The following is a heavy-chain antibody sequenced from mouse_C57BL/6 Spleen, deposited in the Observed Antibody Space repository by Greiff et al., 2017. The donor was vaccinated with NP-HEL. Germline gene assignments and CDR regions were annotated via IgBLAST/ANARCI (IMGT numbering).Heavy chain of an antibody. CDR1: GFTFSDYG. J-gene: IGHJ4*01. CDR3: ARGGTTVVDAMDY. Sequence: EVKVVESGGGLVKPGGSLKLSCAASGFTFSDYGMHWVRQAPEKGLEWVAYISSGSSTIYYADTVKGRFTISRDNAKNTLFLQMTSLRSEDTAMYYCARGGTTVVDAMDYWGQGTSVTVSS. CDR2: ISSGSSTI. D-gene: IGHD1-1*01. V-gene: IGHV5-17*01.